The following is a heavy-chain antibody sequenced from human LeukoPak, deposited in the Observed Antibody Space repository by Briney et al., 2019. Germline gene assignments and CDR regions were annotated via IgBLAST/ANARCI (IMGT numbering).Heavy chain of an antibody. CDR1: GGSISSSSYY. CDR2: INHSGST. D-gene: IGHD2-2*01. CDR3: ARGYVVPDYYFDY. Sequence: SETLSLTCTVSGGSISSSSYYWGWICQPPGKGLEWIGEINHSGSTNYNPSLKSRVTISVDTSKNQFSLKLSSVTAADTAVYYCARGYVVPDYYFDYWGQGTLVTVSS. J-gene: IGHJ4*02. V-gene: IGHV4-39*07.